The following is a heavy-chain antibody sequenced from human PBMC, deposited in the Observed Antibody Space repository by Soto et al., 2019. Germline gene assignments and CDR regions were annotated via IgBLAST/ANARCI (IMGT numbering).Heavy chain of an antibody. D-gene: IGHD2-2*01. CDR1: VYSFTSYA. CDR3: ARGVENIVVVLDVFGYYGMDV. CDR2: INAGNGNT. J-gene: IGHJ6*02. V-gene: IGHV1-3*01. Sequence: ASVKVSCKASVYSFTSYAIYWVREAPGQRLEWMGWINAGNGNTKYSQKLQGRVTFTGDTSASTAYMELSSLRSEDTAVYFCARGVENIVVVLDVFGYYGMDVWGQWTTVTVS.